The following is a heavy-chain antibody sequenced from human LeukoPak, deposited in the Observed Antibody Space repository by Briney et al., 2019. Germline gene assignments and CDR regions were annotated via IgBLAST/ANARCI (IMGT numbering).Heavy chain of an antibody. D-gene: IGHD4-17*01. V-gene: IGHV4-39*07. CDR2: IYYSGST. CDR1: GGSISSSPYH. CDR3: ARDRTTVSFRDY. Sequence: SETLSLTCTVSGGSISSSPYHWGWIRQPPGKGLEWIGSIYYSGSTYYNPSLKSRVTIPVDTSKNQFSLKLSSVTAADTAVYYCARDRTTVSFRDYWGQGTLVTVSS. J-gene: IGHJ4*02.